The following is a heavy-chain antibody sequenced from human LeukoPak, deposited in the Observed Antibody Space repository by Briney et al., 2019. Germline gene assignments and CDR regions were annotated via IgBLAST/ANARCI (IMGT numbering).Heavy chain of an antibody. J-gene: IGHJ4*02. D-gene: IGHD3-22*01. CDR1: GFNFSTYD. V-gene: IGHV4-34*01. Sequence: GSLRLSCAASGFNFSTYDMTWIRQPPGKGLEWIGEINHSGSTNYNPSLKSRVTISVDTSKNQFSLKLSSVTAADTAVYYCASSTANYYDSSGYYQTTGGVDYWGQGTLVTVSS. CDR2: INHSGST. CDR3: ASSTANYYDSSGYYQTTGGVDY.